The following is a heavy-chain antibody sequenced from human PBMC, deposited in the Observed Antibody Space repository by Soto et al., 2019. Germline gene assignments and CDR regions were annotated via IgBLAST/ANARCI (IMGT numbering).Heavy chain of an antibody. V-gene: IGHV4-61*01. CDR3: ARGTCGTTNCSYTPQRGNFDS. CDR2: IYYTGST. J-gene: IGHJ4*02. D-gene: IGHD2-2*02. Sequence: WETLSLTCIVSGVFVSNDRYYWSWIRQPPGKGLEYIGYIYYTGSTSYNPSLKRRVTISVDTSKNQFSLNLKSVTAADTATYYRARGTCGTTNCSYTPQRGNFDSWGQGTWVPVSS. CDR1: GVFVSNDRYY.